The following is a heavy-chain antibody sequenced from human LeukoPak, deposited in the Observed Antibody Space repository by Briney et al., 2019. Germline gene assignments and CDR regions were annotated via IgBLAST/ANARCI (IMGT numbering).Heavy chain of an antibody. CDR1: GFTFADYA. J-gene: IGHJ4*02. V-gene: IGHV3-43*02. Sequence: GGSLRLSCEASGFTFADYAMHWVRHGPGQGLEWVSLITADGGRTYFADSVKGRFTISRDNRKNSLYLQMNSLRTDDTALYYCAREGPIAVAGYFDYWGQATLVTVSS. CDR3: AREGPIAVAGYFDY. D-gene: IGHD6-19*01. CDR2: ITADGGRT.